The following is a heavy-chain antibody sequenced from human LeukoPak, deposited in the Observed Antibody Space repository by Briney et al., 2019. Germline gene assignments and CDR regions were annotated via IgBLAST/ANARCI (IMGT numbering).Heavy chain of an antibody. CDR1: GFTFSSYA. CDR3: AGPTCLRGAYCNINF. V-gene: IGHV3-23*01. J-gene: IGHJ4*02. D-gene: IGHD2/OR15-2a*01. Sequence: GGSLRLSCAASGFTFSSYAMSWVRQAPGKGLEWVSAISGSGGSTYSADPVKGRFTISRDNSKNTLYLQMNSLRAEDTAVYYCAGPTCLRGAYCNINFWGQGTLVTVSS. CDR2: ISGSGGST.